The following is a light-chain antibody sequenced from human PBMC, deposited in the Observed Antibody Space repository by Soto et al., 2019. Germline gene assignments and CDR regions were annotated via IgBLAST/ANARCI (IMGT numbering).Light chain of an antibody. CDR2: GVS. CDR1: QSVNTKY. V-gene: IGKV3-20*01. CDR3: QHYNSYSEA. J-gene: IGKJ1*01. Sequence: EIVLTQSPGTLSLSPGERATLSCRASQSVNTKYLAWYQQKPGQAPRLLIYGVSSRDTGIPDRFSGSGSGTDFILTISRVEPEDFATYYCQHYNSYSEAFGQGTKVDIK.